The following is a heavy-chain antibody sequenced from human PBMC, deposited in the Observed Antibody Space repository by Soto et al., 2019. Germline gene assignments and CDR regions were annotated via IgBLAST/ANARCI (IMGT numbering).Heavy chain of an antibody. V-gene: IGHV3-74*01. CDR2: ISNDGSTT. CDR1: GFTFSEYW. D-gene: IGHD2-15*01. J-gene: IGHJ4*02. Sequence: VGSLRLSCVASGFTFSEYWMHWVRQAPGKGLVWVSRISNDGSTTIYADSVKGRFTSSRDNAKNTLYLQMNSLRAEDTAVYYCARDYSVGWGQGTLVTVSS. CDR3: ARDYSVG.